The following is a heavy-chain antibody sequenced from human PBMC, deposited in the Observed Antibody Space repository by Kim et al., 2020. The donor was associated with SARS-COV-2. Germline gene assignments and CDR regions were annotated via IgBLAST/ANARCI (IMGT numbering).Heavy chain of an antibody. CDR3: AKQTYRSYGMDM. D-gene: IGHD1-26*01. J-gene: IGHJ6*02. Sequence: TNYADSVKGRFAVSRDNAKNTLYLQMHSLRAEDTAVYYCAKQTYRSYGMDMWGQGTTVTVSS. CDR2: T. V-gene: IGHV3-74*01.